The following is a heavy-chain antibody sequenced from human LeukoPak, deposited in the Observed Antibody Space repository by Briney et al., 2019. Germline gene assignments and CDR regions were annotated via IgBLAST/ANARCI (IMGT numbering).Heavy chain of an antibody. Sequence: GGSLRLSCAASGFTFSSYSMNWVRQAPGKGLEWVSSISSSSSYIYYADSVKGRFTISRENAKNSLYLQINSLRAEDTAVYYCARESSGSHYGDYWGQGTLVTVSS. D-gene: IGHD1-26*01. CDR3: ARESSGSHYGDY. J-gene: IGHJ4*02. V-gene: IGHV3-21*01. CDR2: ISSSSSYI. CDR1: GFTFSSYS.